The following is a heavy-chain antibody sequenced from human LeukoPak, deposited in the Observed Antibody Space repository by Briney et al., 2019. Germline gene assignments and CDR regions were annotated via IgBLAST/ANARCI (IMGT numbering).Heavy chain of an antibody. CDR1: GGSISSYY. V-gene: IGHV4-4*07. D-gene: IGHD3-22*01. CDR3: ARDSLPLYYYDSSGYYSYYYGMDV. J-gene: IGHJ6*02. CDR2: IYTSGST. Sequence: SETLSLTCTVSGGSISSYYWSWIRQPAGKGLEWIGRIYTSGSTNYNPSLKSRVTMSVDTSKNQFPLKLSSVTAADTAVYYCARDSLPLYYYDSSGYYSYYYGMDVWGQGTTVTVSS.